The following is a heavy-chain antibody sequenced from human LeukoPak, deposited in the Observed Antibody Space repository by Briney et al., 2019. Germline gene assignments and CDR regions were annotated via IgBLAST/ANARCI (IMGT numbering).Heavy chain of an antibody. V-gene: IGHV1-2*02. CDR2: INPNSGGT. CDR3: ARVGGYSYGYTFDY. D-gene: IGHD5-18*01. J-gene: IGHJ4*02. Sequence: ASVKVSCKASGYTFTGYYMHWVRQAPGQVLEWMGWINPNSGGTNYAQKFQGRVTMTRDTSISTAYMELSRLRSDDTAVYYCARVGGYSYGYTFDYWGQGTLVTVSS. CDR1: GYTFTGYY.